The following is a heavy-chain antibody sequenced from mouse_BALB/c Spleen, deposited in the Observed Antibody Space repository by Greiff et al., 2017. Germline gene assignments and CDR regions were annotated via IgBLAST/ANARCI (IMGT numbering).Heavy chain of an antibody. V-gene: IGHV1S137*01. Sequence: VQLQQSGAELVRPGVSVKISCKGSGYTFTDYAMHWVKQSHAKSLEWIGVISTYYGDASYNQKFKGKATMTVDKSSSTAYMELARLTSEDSAIYYCARGYGSSQRAMDYWGQGTSVTVSS. J-gene: IGHJ4*01. CDR1: GYTFTDYA. D-gene: IGHD1-1*01. CDR2: ISTYYGDA. CDR3: ARGYGSSQRAMDY.